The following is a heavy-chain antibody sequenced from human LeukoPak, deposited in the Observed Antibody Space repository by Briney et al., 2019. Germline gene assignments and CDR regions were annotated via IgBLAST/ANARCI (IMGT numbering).Heavy chain of an antibody. CDR3: ARGKEVGALFDY. CDR2: IYHSGST. J-gene: IGHJ4*02. V-gene: IGHV4-38-2*02. CDR1: GYSISSGYY. Sequence: SETLSLTCTVSGYSISSGYYWGWIRQPPGKGLEWIGSIYHSGSTYYNPSLKSRVTISVDTSKNQFSLKLSSVTAADTAVYYCARGKEVGALFDYWGQGTLVTVSS. D-gene: IGHD1-26*01.